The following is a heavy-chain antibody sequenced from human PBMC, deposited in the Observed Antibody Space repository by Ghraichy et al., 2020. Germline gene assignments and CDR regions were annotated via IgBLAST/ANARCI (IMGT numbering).Heavy chain of an antibody. V-gene: IGHV3-53*01. J-gene: IGHJ4*02. D-gene: IGHD6-13*01. CDR3: AGGIPGIETSGTRASDY. Sequence: GGSLRLSCAASEFTVSSNYMSWVRQAPGKGLEWVSVIYSGGSTYYADSVKGRFTISRDNSKNTLYLQMNSLRTEDTAVYYCAGGIPGIETSGTRASDYWGQGTLVTVSS. CDR1: EFTVSSNY. CDR2: IYSGGST.